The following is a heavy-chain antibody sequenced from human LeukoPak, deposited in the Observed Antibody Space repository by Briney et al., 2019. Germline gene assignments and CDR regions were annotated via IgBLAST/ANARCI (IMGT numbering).Heavy chain of an antibody. CDR2: INHSGST. D-gene: IGHD3-3*01. CDR3: ARWSGYQSYYFDY. V-gene: IGHV4-34*01. J-gene: IGHJ4*02. CDR1: GGSFSGYY. Sequence: SETLSLTCAVYGGSFSGYYWSWIRQPPGKGLEWIGEINHSGSTNYNPSLKSRVTISVDTSKNQFSLKLSSVTAADTAVYYCARWSGYQSYYFDYWGQGTLVTVSS.